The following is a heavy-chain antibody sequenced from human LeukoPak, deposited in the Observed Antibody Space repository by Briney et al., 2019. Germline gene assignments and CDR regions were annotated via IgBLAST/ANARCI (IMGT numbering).Heavy chain of an antibody. CDR1: GHTFTSNY. V-gene: IGHV1-46*01. CDR2: IYPRDGST. Sequence: ASVKVSCKASGHTFTSNYIHWVRQAPGQGLEWMGMIYPRDGSTSYAQKFQGRVTVTRDTSTGTVHMELSGLRSEDTAVYYCARDQEGFDYWGQGTLVTVSS. CDR3: ARDQEGFDY. J-gene: IGHJ4*02.